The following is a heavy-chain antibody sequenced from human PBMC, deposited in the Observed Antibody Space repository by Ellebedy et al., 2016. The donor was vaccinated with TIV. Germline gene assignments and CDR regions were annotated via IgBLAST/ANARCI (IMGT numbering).Heavy chain of an antibody. CDR3: ARGGVSTPGRRNWFDP. D-gene: IGHD2-15*01. CDR2: IYTSGST. CDR1: GGSISSYY. J-gene: IGHJ5*01. V-gene: IGHV4-4*07. Sequence: MPSETLSLTCTVSGGSISSYYWSWIRQPAGKGLEWIGRIYTSGSTNYNPSLKSRVTMSVDTSKNQFSLKLTSVTAADTAVYYCARGGVSTPGRRNWFDPWGQGTLVTVSS.